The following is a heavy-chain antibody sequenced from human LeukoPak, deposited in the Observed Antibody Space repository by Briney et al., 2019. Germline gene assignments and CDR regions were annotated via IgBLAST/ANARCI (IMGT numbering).Heavy chain of an antibody. J-gene: IGHJ4*02. Sequence: SETLSLTCAVYGGSFSGYYWSWIRQPPGKGLEWIGEINHSGSTNYNPSLKSRVTISVDTSKNQFSLKLSSVTAADTAVYYCARGGGGYNPPLGYWGQGTLVTASS. CDR3: ARGGGGYNPPLGY. D-gene: IGHD5-24*01. V-gene: IGHV4-34*01. CDR2: INHSGST. CDR1: GGSFSGYY.